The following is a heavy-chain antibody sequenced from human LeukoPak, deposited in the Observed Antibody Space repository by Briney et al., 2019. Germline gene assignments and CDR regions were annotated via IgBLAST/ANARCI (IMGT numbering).Heavy chain of an antibody. Sequence: GGSLRVSCSASGFTFSRYDMNWVRQAPGKGLEWVSLISGDGGSTYYADSVKGRFTISRDNSKNSLYLQMNSLRTEDTALDYCAKDIGMVIAARPIYSYGMDVWGQGTTVRVPS. V-gene: IGHV3-43*02. CDR3: AKDIGMVIAARPIYSYGMDV. CDR1: GFTFSRYD. D-gene: IGHD6-6*01. J-gene: IGHJ6*02. CDR2: ISGDGGST.